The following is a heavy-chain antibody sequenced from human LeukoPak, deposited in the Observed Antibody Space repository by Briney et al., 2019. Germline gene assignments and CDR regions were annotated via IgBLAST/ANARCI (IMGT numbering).Heavy chain of an antibody. D-gene: IGHD6-19*01. CDR2: INPNSGGT. J-gene: IGHJ3*02. V-gene: IGHV1-2*02. CDR3: ARVEGERRRSQWLAHAFDI. CDR1: GYTFTGYY. Sequence: ASVKVSCKASGYTFTGYYMHWVRQAPGQGLEWMGWINPNSGGTNYAQKFQGRVTMTRDTSISTAYMELSRLRSDDTAVYYCARVEGERRRSQWLAHAFDIWGQGTMVTVSS.